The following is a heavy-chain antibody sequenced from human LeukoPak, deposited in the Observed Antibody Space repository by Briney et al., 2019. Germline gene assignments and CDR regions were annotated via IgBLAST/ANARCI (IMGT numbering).Heavy chain of an antibody. J-gene: IGHJ4*02. D-gene: IGHD3-22*01. CDR3: ARDDDSSSHYSLFEY. CDR2: FWAHGRSQ. Sequence: GGSLRLSCAASGFSVSRYGMHWVRQAPGKGLEWVAVFWAHGRSQYYADSVRGRFTISRDTSANMVYLQMSSPRAEDTAVYYCARDDDSSSHYSLFEYWGQGTRVTVSS. V-gene: IGHV3-33*01. CDR1: GFSVSRYG.